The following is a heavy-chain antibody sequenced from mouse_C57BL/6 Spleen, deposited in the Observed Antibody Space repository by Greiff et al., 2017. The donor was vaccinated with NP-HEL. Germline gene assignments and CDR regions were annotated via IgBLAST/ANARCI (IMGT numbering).Heavy chain of an antibody. V-gene: IGHV1-22*01. D-gene: IGHD2-4*01. Sequence: EVQLQQSGPELVKPGASVKMSCKASGYTFTDYNMHWVKQSHGKSLEWIGYINPNNGGTSYNQKFKGKATLTVNKSSSTAYMELRSLTSEDSAVYYCARGAIYYDYEDYAMDYWGQGPSVTVSS. CDR3: ARGAIYYDYEDYAMDY. CDR1: GYTFTDYN. CDR2: INPNNGGT. J-gene: IGHJ4*01.